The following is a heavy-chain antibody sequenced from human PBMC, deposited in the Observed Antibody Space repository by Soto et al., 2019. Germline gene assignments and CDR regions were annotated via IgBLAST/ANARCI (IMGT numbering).Heavy chain of an antibody. Sequence: GGSLRLSCATSGFPFSDYYMSWIRQAPGKGLEWLSHISPKSTYRNYADSVKGRFTISRDNTKSSLFLQMNSLGVEDTAVYYCTRGGGGGLFEHWGQGVLVTVS. CDR1: GFPFSDYY. CDR3: TRGGGGGLFEH. CDR2: ISPKSTYR. D-gene: IGHD2-21*01. V-gene: IGHV3-11*06. J-gene: IGHJ4*02.